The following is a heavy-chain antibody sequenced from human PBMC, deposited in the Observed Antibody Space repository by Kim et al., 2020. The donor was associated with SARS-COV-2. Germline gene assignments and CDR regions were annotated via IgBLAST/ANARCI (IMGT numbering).Heavy chain of an antibody. J-gene: IGHJ4*02. CDR2: INAGNGNT. D-gene: IGHD1-26*01. CDR3: ARGSPWSGSYWWGDY. CDR1: GYTFTSYA. V-gene: IGHV1-3*01. Sequence: ASVKVSCKASGYTFTSYAMHWVRQAPGQRLEWMGWINAGNGNTKYSQKFQGRVTITRDTSASTAYMELSSLRSEDTAVYYCARGSPWSGSYWWGDYWGQGTLVTVSS.